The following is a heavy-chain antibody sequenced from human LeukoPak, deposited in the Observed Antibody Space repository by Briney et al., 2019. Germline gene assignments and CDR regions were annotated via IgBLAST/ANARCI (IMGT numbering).Heavy chain of an antibody. CDR1: GFTSSSYW. CDR3: ARADSRYCSSTSCYRSYDY. J-gene: IGHJ4*02. Sequence: GGSLRLSCAASGFTSSSYWMHWVRQAPGKGLVWVSRINSDGSSTSYADSVKGRFTISRDNAKNTLYLQMNSLRAEDTAVYYCARADSRYCSSTSCYRSYDYWGQGTLVTVSS. CDR2: INSDGSST. V-gene: IGHV3-74*01. D-gene: IGHD2-2*01.